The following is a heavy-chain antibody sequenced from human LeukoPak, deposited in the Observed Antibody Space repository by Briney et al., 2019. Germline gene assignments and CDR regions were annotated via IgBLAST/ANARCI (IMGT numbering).Heavy chain of an antibody. CDR2: ISGSGGST. CDR3: AKVDTAMVKARRYYFDY. V-gene: IGHV3-23*01. Sequence: PGGSLRLSCAASGFTFSNYAVSWVRQAPGKGLEWVSAISGSGGSTYYADSVKGRFTISRDNSKNTLYLQMNSLRAEDTAVYYCAKVDTAMVKARRYYFDYWGQGTLVTVSS. CDR1: GFTFSNYA. D-gene: IGHD5-18*01. J-gene: IGHJ4*02.